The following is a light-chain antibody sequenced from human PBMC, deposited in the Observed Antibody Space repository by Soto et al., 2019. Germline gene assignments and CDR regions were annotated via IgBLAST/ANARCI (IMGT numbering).Light chain of an antibody. CDR1: SSNIGAGSD. CDR3: QSYDSSLSGRV. J-gene: IGLJ3*02. CDR2: GNS. Sequence: QPVLTQPPSVSGAPGQRVTISCTGSSSNIGAGSDVHWYQQLPGTAPKLLIYGNSNRPSGVPDRSSGSKSGTSPSLAITGLPAESEADYYCQSYDSSLSGRVFGGGAKLTFL. V-gene: IGLV1-40*01.